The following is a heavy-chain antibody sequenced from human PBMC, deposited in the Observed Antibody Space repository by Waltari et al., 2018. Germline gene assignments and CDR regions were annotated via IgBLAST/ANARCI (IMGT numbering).Heavy chain of an antibody. CDR1: GFTVSSNY. CDR3: ARDPGNNYYDSSGYYLDY. Sequence: EVQLVESGGGLIQPGGSLRLSCAASGFTVSSNYMSWVRQAPGKGLEWVSVIYSGGSTYYADSGKGRFTISRDKSKNTLYLQMNSLRAEDTAVYYCARDPGNNYYDSSGYYLDYWGQGTLVTVSS. J-gene: IGHJ4*02. CDR2: IYSGGST. V-gene: IGHV3-53*01. D-gene: IGHD3-22*01.